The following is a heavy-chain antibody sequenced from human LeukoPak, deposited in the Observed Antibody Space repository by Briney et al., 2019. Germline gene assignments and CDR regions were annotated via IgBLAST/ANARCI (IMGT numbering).Heavy chain of an antibody. CDR3: ARGVWAYCGGDCYSLENY. J-gene: IGHJ4*02. Sequence: ASVKVSCQASGYTFTGYYMDWVRQAPGQELGWMGWINPKSGRTNYAQKVQGSVTMTRDTSISTAYMELRRLRSDDTAVYYCARGVWAYCGGDCYSLENYWGQRTMVTVSS. D-gene: IGHD2-21*01. V-gene: IGHV1-2*02. CDR1: GYTFTGYY. CDR2: INPKSGRT.